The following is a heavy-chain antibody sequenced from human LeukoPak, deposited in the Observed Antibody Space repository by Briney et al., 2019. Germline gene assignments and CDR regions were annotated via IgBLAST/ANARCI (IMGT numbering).Heavy chain of an antibody. D-gene: IGHD1-26*01. Sequence: GGSLRLSCAASGFTFSGYWMHWVRQVPGKGLVWVSRINSDGSTTTYADSVKGRFTISRDNAKNTLYLQMNSLRAEDTAVYYCVKDLGRYRNNCFDYWGQGTLVTVSS. CDR1: GFTFSGYW. CDR2: INSDGSTT. CDR3: VKDLGRYRNNCFDY. J-gene: IGHJ4*02. V-gene: IGHV3-74*01.